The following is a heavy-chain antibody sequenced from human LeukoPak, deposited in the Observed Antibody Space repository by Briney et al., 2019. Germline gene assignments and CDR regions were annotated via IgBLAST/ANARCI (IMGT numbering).Heavy chain of an antibody. CDR1: GFTFSSYS. Sequence: PGGSLRLSCAASGFTFSSYSMNWVRQAPGKGLEWVAVISYDGSNKYYADSVKGRFTISRDNSKNTLYLQMNSLRAEDTAVYYCAKDRPYSSFGLRTYIDYWGQGTLVTVSS. V-gene: IGHV3-30*18. CDR2: ISYDGSNK. D-gene: IGHD6-6*01. CDR3: AKDRPYSSFGLRTYIDY. J-gene: IGHJ4*02.